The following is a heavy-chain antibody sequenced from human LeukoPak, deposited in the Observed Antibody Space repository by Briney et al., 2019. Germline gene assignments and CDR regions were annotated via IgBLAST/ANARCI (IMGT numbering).Heavy chain of an antibody. CDR3: ASLPRAYYYDSSGYYYVPYFDY. CDR2: ISAYNGNT. J-gene: IGHJ4*02. D-gene: IGHD3-22*01. CDR1: GYTFTSYG. V-gene: IGHV1-18*01. Sequence: ASVKVSCKASGYTFTSYGISWVRQAPGQGLEWMGWISAYNGNTNYAQKLQGRVTMTTDTSTSTAYMELRSLRSDDTAVYYCASLPRAYYYDSSGYYYVPYFDYWGQGTLVTVSS.